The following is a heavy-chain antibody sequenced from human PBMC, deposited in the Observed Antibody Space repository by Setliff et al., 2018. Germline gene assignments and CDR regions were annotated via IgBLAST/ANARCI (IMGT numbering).Heavy chain of an antibody. Sequence: GASVKVSCKASGYTFSNYGFTWVRQVPGQGLEWMGWINNYNFNTQYAQKFQGRVTVTTDTSTTTAYMELRSLRADDTAVYYCARINFYVSSGYYYAPELWGQGTTVTVSS. V-gene: IGHV1-18*01. D-gene: IGHD3-22*01. J-gene: IGHJ4*02. CDR2: INNYNFNT. CDR1: GYTFSNYG. CDR3: ARINFYVSSGYYYAPEL.